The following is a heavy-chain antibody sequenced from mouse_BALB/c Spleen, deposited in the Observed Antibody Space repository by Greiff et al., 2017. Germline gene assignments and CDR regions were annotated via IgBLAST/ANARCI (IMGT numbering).Heavy chain of an antibody. V-gene: IGHV5-12-1*01. CDR2: ISSGGGST. CDR3: AKTARAPAWFAY. CDR1: GFAFSSYD. J-gene: IGHJ3*01. D-gene: IGHD3-2*01. Sequence: EVQLVESGGGLVKPGGSLKLSCAASGFAFSSYDMSWVRQTPEKRLEWVAYISSGGGSTYYPDTVKGRFTISRDNAKNTLYLQMSSLKSEDTAMYYCAKTARAPAWFAYWGQGTLVTVSA.